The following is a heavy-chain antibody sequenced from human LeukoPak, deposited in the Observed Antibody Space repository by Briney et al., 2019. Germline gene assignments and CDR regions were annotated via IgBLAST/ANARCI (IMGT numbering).Heavy chain of an antibody. CDR1: GFTFSSYA. CDR2: ISGSGGST. V-gene: IGHV3-23*01. D-gene: IGHD6-19*01. Sequence: DPGGSLRLSCAASGFTFSSYAMSWVRQAPGKGLEWVSAISGSGGSTYYAASVKGRFTISRDNSKNTLYLQMNSLRADDTAVYYCAKDTQWLADLGYYFDYWGQGTLVTVSS. CDR3: AKDTQWLADLGYYFDY. J-gene: IGHJ4*02.